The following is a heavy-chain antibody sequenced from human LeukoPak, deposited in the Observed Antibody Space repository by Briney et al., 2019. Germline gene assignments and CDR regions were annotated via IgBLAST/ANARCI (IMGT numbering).Heavy chain of an antibody. V-gene: IGHV7-4-1*02. D-gene: IGHD2-15*01. CDR3: ARAVYFSAAGCRLWAY. J-gene: IGHJ4*02. Sequence: ASVTVSCKASGYTFTSYAMNWVRPAPGQGIEWMGWPNNNNGNQTYDQRFTGWIVFVLATSVSTEYLEISSLNPKDTAVYYCARAVYFSAAGCRLWAYWGQGTLVTVSS. CDR2: PNNNNGNQ. CDR1: GYTFTSYA.